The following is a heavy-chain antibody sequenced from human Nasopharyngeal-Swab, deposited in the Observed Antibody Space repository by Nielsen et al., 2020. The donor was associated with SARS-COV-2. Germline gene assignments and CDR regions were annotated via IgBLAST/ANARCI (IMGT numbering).Heavy chain of an antibody. Sequence: WIRQPPGKGLEWIGYIYYTGSTYCNPSLKSRVTISVDTSKNQFSLKLTSVTAADTAVYYCARYPGSSWSSYGMDVWGQGTTVTVSS. J-gene: IGHJ6*02. V-gene: IGHV4-31*02. CDR2: IYYTGST. CDR3: ARYPGSSWSSYGMDV. D-gene: IGHD6-13*01.